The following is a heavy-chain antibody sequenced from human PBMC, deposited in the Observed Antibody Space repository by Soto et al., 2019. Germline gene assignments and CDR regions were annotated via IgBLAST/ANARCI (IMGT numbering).Heavy chain of an antibody. D-gene: IGHD2-2*01. CDR2: TSNSGST. CDR1: GGSITSSGYY. J-gene: IGHJ4*02. V-gene: IGHV4-31*03. CDR3: ARGGGSTKVDY. Sequence: QVQLQESGPGLVKPSQTLSLPCTVSGGSITSSGYYWSWIRQHPGEGLEWLGFTSNSGSTSYNPSLQSRVTISVDTSSNQFSLNLKSVTAADTAVYYCARGGGSTKVDYWGQGTLVTVSP.